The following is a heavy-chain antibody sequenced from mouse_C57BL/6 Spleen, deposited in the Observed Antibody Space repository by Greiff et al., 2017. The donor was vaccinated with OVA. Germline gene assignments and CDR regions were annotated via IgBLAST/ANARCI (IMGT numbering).Heavy chain of an antibody. CDR2: INPSSGYT. CDR1: GYTFTSYT. CDR3: AIFGPPTEGGFAY. V-gene: IGHV1-4*01. D-gene: IGHD1-1*01. J-gene: IGHJ3*01. Sequence: VKLVESGAELARPGASVKMSCKASGYTFTSYTMHWVKQRPGQGLEWIGYINPSSGYTKYNQKFKDKATLTADKSSSTASMQLSSLTSEDSAVYYCAIFGPPTEGGFAYWGQGTLVTVSA.